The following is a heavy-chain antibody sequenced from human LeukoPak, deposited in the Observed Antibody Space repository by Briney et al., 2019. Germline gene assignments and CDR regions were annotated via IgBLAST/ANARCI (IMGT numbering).Heavy chain of an antibody. V-gene: IGHV3-23*01. CDR3: AKGEDGFEYYYYMDG. CDR2: IIPSGGRT. J-gene: IGHJ6*03. D-gene: IGHD2/OR15-2a*01. Sequence: GGSLRLSCDASGFTFNNYVMSWVRQAPGKGLEWVSSIIPSGGRTNYAESVKGRFTISRDNSKNTVDLQMNTLRAEDTAVYYCAKGEDGFEYYYYMDGWGKGTTVTVSS. CDR1: GFTFNNYV.